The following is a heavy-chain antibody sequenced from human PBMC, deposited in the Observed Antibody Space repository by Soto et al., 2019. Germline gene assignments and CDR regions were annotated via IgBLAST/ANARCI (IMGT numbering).Heavy chain of an antibody. CDR1: GFTFSDYY. J-gene: IGHJ6*02. CDR3: ARDRDFVPPATSYGMDV. V-gene: IGHV3-11*05. CDR2: ISSSSSYT. Sequence: PGGSLRLSCAASGFTFSDYYMSWIRQAPGKGLEWVSYISSSSSYTNYADSVKGRFTISRDNAKNSLYLQMNSLRAEDTAVYYCARDRDFVPPATSYGMDVWGQGTTVTVSS. D-gene: IGHD2-2*01.